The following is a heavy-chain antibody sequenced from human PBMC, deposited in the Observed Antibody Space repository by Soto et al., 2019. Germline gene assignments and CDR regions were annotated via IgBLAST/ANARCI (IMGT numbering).Heavy chain of an antibody. J-gene: IGHJ4*02. CDR2: ISYDGSNK. CDR1: GFTFSSYG. V-gene: IGHV3-30*18. D-gene: IGHD3-9*01. Sequence: GGSLILSCAASGFTFSSYGMHWVRQAPGKGLEWVAVISYDGSNKYYADSVKGRFTISRDNSKNTLYLQMNSLRAEDTAVYYCAKDSSPWYYDILTGPHDYWGQGTLVTVSS. CDR3: AKDSSPWYYDILTGPHDY.